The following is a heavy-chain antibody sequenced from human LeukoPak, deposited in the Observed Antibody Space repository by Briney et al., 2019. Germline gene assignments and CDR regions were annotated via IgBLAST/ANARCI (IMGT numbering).Heavy chain of an antibody. V-gene: IGHV4-30-2*01. D-gene: IGHD4-17*01. Sequence: KPSQTLSLTCAVSGGSISSGGYSWSWIRQPPGKALEWIGYIYHSGSTYYNPSLKSRVTISVDRSKNQFSLKLSSVTAADTAVYYCARGYGDPAGGMDVWGQGTTVTVSS. CDR1: GGSISSGGYS. CDR3: ARGYGDPAGGMDV. J-gene: IGHJ6*02. CDR2: IYHSGST.